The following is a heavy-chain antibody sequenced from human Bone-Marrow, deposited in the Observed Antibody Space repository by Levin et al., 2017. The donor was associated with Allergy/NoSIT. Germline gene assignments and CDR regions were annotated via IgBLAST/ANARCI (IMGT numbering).Heavy chain of an antibody. Sequence: KASETLSLTCVVSGGSITSGGDSWSWIRQPPGKGLEWIGYIYQSGSTYYNPSLKSRITISVDTSKNQFSLKLSSVTAADTAVYYCARGRDSIGWRDYFDYWGQGTLVTVSS. V-gene: IGHV4-30-2*01. CDR2: IYQSGST. CDR1: GGSITSGGDS. J-gene: IGHJ4*02. D-gene: IGHD6-19*01. CDR3: ARGRDSIGWRDYFDY.